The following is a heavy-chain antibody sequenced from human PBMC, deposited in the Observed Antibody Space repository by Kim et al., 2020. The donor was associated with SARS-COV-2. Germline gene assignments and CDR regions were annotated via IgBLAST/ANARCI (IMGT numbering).Heavy chain of an antibody. V-gene: IGHV3-23*01. CDR1: GFTFSSYA. J-gene: IGHJ3*02. CDR2: ISGSGGST. CDR3: AKGWMIVVVISPPDAFDI. Sequence: GGSLRLSCAASGFTFSSYAMSWVRQAPGKGLEWVSAISGSGGSTYYADSVKGRFTISRDNSKNTLYLQMNSLRAEDTAVYYCAKGWMIVVVISPPDAFDIWGQGTMVTVSS. D-gene: IGHD3-22*01.